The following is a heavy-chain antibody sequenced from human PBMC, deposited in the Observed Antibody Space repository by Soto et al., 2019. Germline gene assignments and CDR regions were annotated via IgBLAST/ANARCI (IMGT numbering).Heavy chain of an antibody. D-gene: IGHD3-22*01. CDR1: GGSISSYY. V-gene: IGHV4-59*01. CDR2: IYYSGST. J-gene: IGHJ5*02. Sequence: TLSVTCTVCGGSISSYYWSWIRHPPGKGLEWIGYIYYSGSTNYNPSPKSRVTISVDTSKNQFSLKLSSVTAADTAVYYCARDRFDYYDSSGYYYGLGWFDPWGQGTLVTVSS. CDR3: ARDRFDYYDSSGYYYGLGWFDP.